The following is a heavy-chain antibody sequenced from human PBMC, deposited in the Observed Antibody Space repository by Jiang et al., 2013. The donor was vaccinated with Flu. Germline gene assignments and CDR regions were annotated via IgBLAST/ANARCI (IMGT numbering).Heavy chain of an antibody. J-gene: IGHJ4*02. V-gene: IGHV3-30-3*01. CDR3: AREASLSGSYSAPGY. D-gene: IGHD3-10*01. CDR1: GFTFSRYA. CDR2: ISYDGTNK. Sequence: QLLESGGGVVQPGRSLRLSCAASGFTFSRYAMHWVRQAPGKGLEWVAVISYDGTNKYYADSVKGRFTISRDSSENTLSLQMNSLRPEDTALYYCAREASLSGSYSAPGYWGQGTLVTVSS.